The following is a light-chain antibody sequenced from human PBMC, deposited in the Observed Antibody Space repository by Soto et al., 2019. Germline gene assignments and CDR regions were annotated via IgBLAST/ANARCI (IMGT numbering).Light chain of an antibody. J-gene: IGKJ3*01. Sequence: EIVMTQSPATLSVSPGERATLSCRASQSVSSNLAWYQQKPGQAPRLLIYGASTRATGIPARFSGSGSGTEVTLTISSLQPGDFAVYYCQQYNNWPFTFGPGTKVDI. CDR3: QQYNNWPFT. CDR2: GAS. CDR1: QSVSSN. V-gene: IGKV3-15*01.